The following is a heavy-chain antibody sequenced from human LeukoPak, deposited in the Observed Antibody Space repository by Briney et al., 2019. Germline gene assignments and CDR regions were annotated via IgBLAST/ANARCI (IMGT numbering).Heavy chain of an antibody. Sequence: ASVKVSCKASGGTFGSYGISWVRQAPGQGLEWMGGILPIFGKTHYAKKFQGRVTMTRDTSTSTVYMELSSLRSEDTAVYYCARDPDCSSTSCYTAPYNWFDPWGQGTLVTVSS. J-gene: IGHJ5*02. CDR1: GGTFGSYG. D-gene: IGHD2-2*02. V-gene: IGHV1-69*05. CDR3: ARDPDCSSTSCYTAPYNWFDP. CDR2: ILPIFGKT.